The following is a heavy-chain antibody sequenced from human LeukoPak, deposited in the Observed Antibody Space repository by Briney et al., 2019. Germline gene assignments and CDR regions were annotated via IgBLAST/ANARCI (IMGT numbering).Heavy chain of an antibody. V-gene: IGHV4-38-2*02. D-gene: IGHD5-18*01. CDR3: ARGRKYTYGYTVTELGSGYFDY. CDR2: FYHSGST. Sequence: SETLSLTCTVSGYFIRSGFYWGWIRQPPGKGLEWIGSFYHSGSTYYNPSLESRVTISLDTSKNQFSLKLSSVTAADTAMYYCARGRKYTYGYTVTELGSGYFDYWGQGTLVTVSS. CDR1: GYFIRSGFY. J-gene: IGHJ4*02.